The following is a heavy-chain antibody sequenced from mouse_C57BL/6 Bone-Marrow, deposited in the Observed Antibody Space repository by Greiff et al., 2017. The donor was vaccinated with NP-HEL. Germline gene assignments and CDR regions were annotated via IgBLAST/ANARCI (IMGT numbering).Heavy chain of an antibody. CDR3: ARLDDGYYDYFDY. CDR1: GYTFTSYW. V-gene: IGHV1-72*01. Sequence: VQLQQPGAELVKPGASVKLSCKASGYTFTSYWMHWVKQRPGRGLEWIGRIAPNSGGTKYNEKFKSKATLTVDKPSSTAYMQLSSLTSEDSAVYYCARLDDGYYDYFDYWGQGTTLTVSS. CDR2: IAPNSGGT. J-gene: IGHJ2*01. D-gene: IGHD2-3*01.